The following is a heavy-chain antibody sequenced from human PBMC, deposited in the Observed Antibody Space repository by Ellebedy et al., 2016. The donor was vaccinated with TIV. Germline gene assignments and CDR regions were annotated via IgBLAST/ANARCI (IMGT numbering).Heavy chain of an antibody. CDR3: ARDRSTVIIAEAFEI. CDR1: GYTFNSYT. D-gene: IGHD4-23*01. V-gene: IGHV1-18*04. J-gene: IGHJ3*02. CDR2: ISDSNGDT. Sequence: AASVKVSCKASGYTFNSYTITWVRQAPGQGLEWMGWISDSNGDTKYAQKFQDRVTLTTDTPTNTVYMELRSLRPDDTAVYYCARDRSTVIIAEAFEIWGQGTMVTVSS.